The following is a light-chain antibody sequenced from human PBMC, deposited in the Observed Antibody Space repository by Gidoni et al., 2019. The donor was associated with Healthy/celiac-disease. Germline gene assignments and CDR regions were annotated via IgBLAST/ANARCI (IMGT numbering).Light chain of an antibody. J-gene: IGKJ3*01. CDR3: QQYGSSPCT. Sequence: IVLTQSPGTLSLSPGERATLSCRASHSVSSSYLAWYQQKPGQAPRLLIYGASSRATGIPDRFSGSGSGTDFTLTISRLEPEDFAVYYCQQYGSSPCTFGPGTKVDIK. CDR1: HSVSSSY. V-gene: IGKV3-20*01. CDR2: GAS.